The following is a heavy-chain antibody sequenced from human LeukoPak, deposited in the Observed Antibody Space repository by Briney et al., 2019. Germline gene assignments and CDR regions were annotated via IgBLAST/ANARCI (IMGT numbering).Heavy chain of an antibody. CDR1: GFIFGNYA. Sequence: GGSLRLSCAASGFIFGNYAVSWVRQAPGKGLEWVSAITGSGDTTYYADSVKGRFTISRDNSKNTLYVEMNTLRAEDTAVYYCAKWGDYDILTGYYVSDFWGQGTLVTVSS. V-gene: IGHV3-23*01. CDR3: AKWGDYDILTGYYVSDF. D-gene: IGHD3-9*01. J-gene: IGHJ4*02. CDR2: ITGSGDTT.